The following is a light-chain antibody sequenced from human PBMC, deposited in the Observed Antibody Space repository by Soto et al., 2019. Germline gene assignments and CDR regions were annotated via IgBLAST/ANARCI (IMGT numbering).Light chain of an antibody. CDR1: QGIRNF. J-gene: IGKJ4*01. CDR3: QKYNTAPRALT. CDR2: AAS. V-gene: IGKV1-27*01. Sequence: DIQMTQSPSSLSASVGDRVTITCRASQGIRNFLAWYQHKPGKLPRLLISAASTLQSGVPSRFSGSGSGTDFTLTISSLRPEDVATYYCQKYNTAPRALTFGGGTKVEIK.